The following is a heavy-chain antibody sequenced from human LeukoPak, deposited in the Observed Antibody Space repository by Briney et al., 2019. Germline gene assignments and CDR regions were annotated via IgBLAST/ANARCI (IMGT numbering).Heavy chain of an antibody. CDR1: GVSFSDYY. V-gene: IGHV4-34*01. D-gene: IGHD2-2*01. CDR2: INHGGSS. CDR3: ARIGSHCSGTSCYGDY. Sequence: KSSETLSLTCAVYGVSFSDYYWSWIRQPPGKGLEWIGEINHGGSSDYNPSLRSRVTISVDASKNQFSLRLSSVTAADTAVYYCARIGSHCSGTSCYGDYWDQGALVTVSS. J-gene: IGHJ4*02.